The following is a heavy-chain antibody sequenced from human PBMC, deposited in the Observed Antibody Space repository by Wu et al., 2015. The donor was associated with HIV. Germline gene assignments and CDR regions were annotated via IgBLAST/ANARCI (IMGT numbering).Heavy chain of an antibody. CDR2: IIPIFGTA. V-gene: IGHV1-69*12. Sequence: QVQLVQSGAEVKKPGSSVKVSCKASGGTFSSYAISWVRQAPGQGLEWMGGIIPIFGTANYAQKFQGRVTITADESTSTAYMELSSLRSEDTAVYYCASARRTYYDFWSGYSRMDVWGKGTTVTVSS. CDR3: ASARRTYYDFWSGYSRMDV. CDR1: GGTFSSYA. J-gene: IGHJ6*03. D-gene: IGHD3-3*01.